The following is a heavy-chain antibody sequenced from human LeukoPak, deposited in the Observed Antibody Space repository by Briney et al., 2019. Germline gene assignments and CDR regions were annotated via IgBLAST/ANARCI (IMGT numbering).Heavy chain of an antibody. CDR1: GGSISSYY. CDR3: ARTTEGYCSSASCFGFSYSYYMDV. CDR2: IYYSGST. V-gene: IGHV4-59*01. Sequence: SETLSLTCTVSGGSISSYYWSWIRQPPGKGLEWIGYIYYSGSTNYNPSLKSRVTTSVDTSKNQFSLKLSSVIAADTAVYYCARTTEGYCSSASCFGFSYSYYMDVWGKGTTVTFSS. J-gene: IGHJ6*03. D-gene: IGHD2-2*01.